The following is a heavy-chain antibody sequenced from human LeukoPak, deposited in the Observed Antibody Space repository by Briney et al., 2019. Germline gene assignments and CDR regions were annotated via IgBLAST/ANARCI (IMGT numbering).Heavy chain of an antibody. J-gene: IGHJ6*02. CDR2: ISYDGSDR. CDR1: GFTFSSYV. CDR3: ATGDTVTTGYYYYAMGV. Sequence: GGSLRLSCAASGFTFSSYVMHWVRQAPGEGLEWVAIISYDGSDRYYADSVKGRFTISRDNSRNTLYLQMNSLRPEDTAVYYCATGDTVTTGYYYYAMGVWGQGTTVTVSS. V-gene: IGHV3-30*01. D-gene: IGHD4-17*01.